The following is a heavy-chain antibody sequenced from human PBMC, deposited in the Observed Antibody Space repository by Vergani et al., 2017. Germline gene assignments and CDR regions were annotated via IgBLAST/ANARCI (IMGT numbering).Heavy chain of an antibody. CDR1: GYSFTSYW. J-gene: IGHJ2*01. CDR2: IDPSDSYT. Sequence: EVQLVQSGAEVKKPGESLRISCKGSGYSFTSYWISWVRQMPGKGLEWMGRIDPSDSYTNYSPSFQGHVTISADKSISTAYLQWSSLKASDTAMYYCARSVVAATTAQGYFDLWGRGTLVTVSS. D-gene: IGHD2-15*01. V-gene: IGHV5-10-1*01. CDR3: ARSVVAATTAQGYFDL.